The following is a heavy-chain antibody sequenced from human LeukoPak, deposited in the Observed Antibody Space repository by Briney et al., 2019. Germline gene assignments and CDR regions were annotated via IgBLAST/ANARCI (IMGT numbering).Heavy chain of an antibody. J-gene: IGHJ4*02. V-gene: IGHV4-59*01. Sequence: PSETLSLTCTVSGGSISRYYWNWIRQPPGKGLEWIGYIYYSGSTNYNPSLKSRVTISVDTSKNQFSLKLRSVTAADTAVYFCARHSCGWPLFDYWGQGTLVTVSS. D-gene: IGHD6-19*01. CDR1: GGSISRYY. CDR2: IYYSGST. CDR3: ARHSCGWPLFDY.